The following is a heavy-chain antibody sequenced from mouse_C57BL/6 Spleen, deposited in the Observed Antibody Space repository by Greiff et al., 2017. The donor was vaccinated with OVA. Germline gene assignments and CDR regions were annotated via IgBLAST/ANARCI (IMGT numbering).Heavy chain of an antibody. V-gene: IGHV1-52*01. CDR1: GYTFTSYW. CDR2: IDPSDSET. Sequence: QVQLQQPGAELVRPGSSVKLSCKASGYTFTSYWMHWVKQRPIQGLEWIGNIDPSDSETHYNQKFKDKATLTVDKSSSTAYMQLSSLTSEDAAVYYCARSDYYGSSYGYWGQGTTLTVSS. J-gene: IGHJ2*01. D-gene: IGHD1-1*01. CDR3: ARSDYYGSSYGY.